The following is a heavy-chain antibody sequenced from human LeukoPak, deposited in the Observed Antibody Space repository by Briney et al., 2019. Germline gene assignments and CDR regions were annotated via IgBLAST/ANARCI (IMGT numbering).Heavy chain of an antibody. CDR1: GYTFTSYG. CDR2: INPNSGGT. Sequence: ASVKVSCKASGYTFTSYGISWVRQAPGQGLEWMGWINPNSGGTNYAQKFQGRVTMTRDTSISTAYMELSRLKSDDTAVYYCARSPRYYDILTGYLDYWGQGTLVTVSS. D-gene: IGHD3-9*01. CDR3: ARSPRYYDILTGYLDY. J-gene: IGHJ4*02. V-gene: IGHV1-2*02.